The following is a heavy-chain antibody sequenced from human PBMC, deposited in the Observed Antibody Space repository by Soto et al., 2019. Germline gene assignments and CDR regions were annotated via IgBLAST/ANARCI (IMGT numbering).Heavy chain of an antibody. CDR3: ARDDYGLDV. J-gene: IGHJ6*02. V-gene: IGHV3-53*01. CDR2: MRDTGRT. Sequence: PGGSLRLSCAVSGFTVDSNYMSWVRQAPGKGLEWVAVMRDTGRTNYADFVEGRFTISRDDSKNMVFLQMNSLRARDTAVYYCARDDYGLDVWGQGTTVTVSS. CDR1: GFTVDSNY.